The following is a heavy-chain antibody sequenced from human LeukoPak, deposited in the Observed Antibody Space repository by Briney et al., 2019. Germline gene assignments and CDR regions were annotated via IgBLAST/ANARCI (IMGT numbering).Heavy chain of an antibody. Sequence: GGSLRLSPVQPGFTLIRYTITSVCQAPGKGLEWVSAIRASDSNTFYADSVKGRFTISIDSSKNTLYLPMNDLRDEDTAVYYCAKLTSGWFDMFCGEGTLVTVSS. CDR2: IRASDSNT. CDR1: GFTLIRYT. CDR3: AKLTSGWFDMF. D-gene: IGHD3-22*01. V-gene: IGHV3-23*01. J-gene: IGHJ1*01.